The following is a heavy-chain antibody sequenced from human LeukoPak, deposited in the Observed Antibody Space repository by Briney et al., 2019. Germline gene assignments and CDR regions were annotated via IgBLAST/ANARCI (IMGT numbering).Heavy chain of an antibody. D-gene: IGHD2-8*02. CDR2: IWYDGSDK. V-gene: IGHV3-33*06. CDR1: GFTFNTYG. J-gene: IGHJ4*02. CDR3: AKGVGRTSGRNPDY. Sequence: GGSLRLSCAASGFTFNTYGMHWVRQAPGRGLEWVAVIWYDGSDKYYAESVKGRFTISRDNSKNTLSLQMNSLRVEDTATYYCAKGVGRTSGRNPDYWGQGTLVTVSS.